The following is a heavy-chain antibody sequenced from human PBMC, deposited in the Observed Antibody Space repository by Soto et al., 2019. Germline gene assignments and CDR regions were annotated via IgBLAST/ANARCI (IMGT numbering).Heavy chain of an antibody. Sequence: QVQLVQSGAEVKKPGASVKVSCKASGYTFTSYGISWVRQAPGQGLEWMGWISAYNGNTNYAQKLQGRVTMTTDTSTSTADMELRSLRSDDTAVYYCARTPHGDFWSGYRRPEYYYYCYMDVWGKGTTVTVSS. CDR3: ARTPHGDFWSGYRRPEYYYYCYMDV. D-gene: IGHD3-3*01. CDR1: GYTFTSYG. CDR2: ISAYNGNT. J-gene: IGHJ6*03. V-gene: IGHV1-18*01.